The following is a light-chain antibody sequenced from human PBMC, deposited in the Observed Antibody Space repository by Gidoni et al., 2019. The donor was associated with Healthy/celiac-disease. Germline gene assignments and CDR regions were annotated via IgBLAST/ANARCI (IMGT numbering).Light chain of an antibody. V-gene: IGKV1-39*01. Sequence: IQITQSPSSLSASVGDRVTITCRASQRISSYVNWYQQKPGKAPKLLIYAASSLQSGVPSRFSGRGSGTDVALTIGSLQPEDFATYYCQQSYNTPRTFXQXTKVEIK. CDR1: QRISSY. J-gene: IGKJ1*01. CDR3: QQSYNTPRT. CDR2: AAS.